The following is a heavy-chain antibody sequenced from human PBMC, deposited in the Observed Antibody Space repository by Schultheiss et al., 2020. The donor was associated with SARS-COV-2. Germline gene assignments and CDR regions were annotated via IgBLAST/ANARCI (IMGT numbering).Heavy chain of an antibody. CDR1: GYTFTGYY. Sequence: ASVKVSCKASGYTFTGYYMHWVRQAPGQGLEWMGWINPNSGGTNYAQKFQGRVTMTRDTSISTAYMELSRLRSDDTAVYYCARGHCSNTSCSNTEYYYYYGMDVWGQGTTVTVSS. D-gene: IGHD2-2*01. J-gene: IGHJ6*02. CDR3: ARGHCSNTSCSNTEYYYYYGMDV. CDR2: INPNSGGT. V-gene: IGHV1-2*02.